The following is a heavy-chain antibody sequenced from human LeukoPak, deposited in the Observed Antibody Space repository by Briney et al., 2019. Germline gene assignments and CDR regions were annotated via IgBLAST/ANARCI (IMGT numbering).Heavy chain of an antibody. CDR1: GYTFTSYG. D-gene: IGHD6-13*01. J-gene: IGHJ6*02. CDR3: ARGSSNYYYYYGMDV. Sequence: GASVKVSCKASGYTFTSYGISWVRQAPGQGLEWMGWISAYNGNTNYAQKLQGRVTMTTDTSTSTAYMELRSLRSDDTAVYYCARGSSNYYYYYGMDVWGQGTTVTVSS. CDR2: ISAYNGNT. V-gene: IGHV1-18*01.